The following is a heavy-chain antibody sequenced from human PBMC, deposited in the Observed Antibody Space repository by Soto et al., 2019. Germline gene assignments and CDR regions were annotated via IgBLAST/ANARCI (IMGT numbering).Heavy chain of an antibody. Sequence: GGSLRLSCAASGFSFNNVWMSWVRQTPGKGLEWVGRIKSKADGGTADYAAPLKGRVTISRDDSTNTLDLQMNNLKTEDTGVYFCARILQYFGAPRAYFDLWGRGTLVTVSS. CDR3: ARILQYFGAPRAYFDL. J-gene: IGHJ2*01. CDR2: IKSKADGGTA. D-gene: IGHD3-10*01. V-gene: IGHV3-15*01. CDR1: GFSFNNVW.